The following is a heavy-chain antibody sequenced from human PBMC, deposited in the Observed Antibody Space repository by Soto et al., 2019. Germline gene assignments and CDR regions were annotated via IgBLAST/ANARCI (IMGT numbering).Heavy chain of an antibody. D-gene: IGHD2-2*01. J-gene: IGHJ6*02. Sequence: EVQVLESGGGLVQPGGSLRLSCAGSGFTFSSFAMTWVRQAPGKGLEWVSTTRSNGEYTYYTDSVKGRFTVSRDNSKNALFLEMSSLRAEDTAIYYCAKDSQSVSVSAARVYGMDVRGQGTTVTVSS. V-gene: IGHV3-23*01. CDR1: GFTFSSFA. CDR2: TRSNGEYT. CDR3: AKDSQSVSVSAARVYGMDV.